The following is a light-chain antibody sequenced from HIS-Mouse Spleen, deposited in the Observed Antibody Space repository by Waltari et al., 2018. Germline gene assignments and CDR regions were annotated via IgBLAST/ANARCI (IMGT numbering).Light chain of an antibody. CDR3: QQYYSTPYT. V-gene: IGKV4-1*01. Sequence: DIVMTQSPDPLAVSLGERATINCKSSQSVLYSSTNKNYLAWYQQKPGQPPKLLIYWASTRESGVPDRFSGSGSGTDFTLTISSLQAEDVAVYYCQQYYSTPYTFGQGTKLEIK. CDR2: WAS. CDR1: QSVLYSSTNKNY. J-gene: IGKJ2*01.